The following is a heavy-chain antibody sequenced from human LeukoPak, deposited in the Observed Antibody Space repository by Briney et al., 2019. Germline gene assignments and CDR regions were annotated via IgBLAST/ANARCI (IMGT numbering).Heavy chain of an antibody. CDR3: AKSVSPGGYVGSLYFFDD. CDR2: ISGSGGTI. V-gene: IGHV3-23*01. D-gene: IGHD1-26*01. J-gene: IGHJ4*02. Sequence: PGGSLRLSCAASGLTFSSYAMSWVRQAPGKGLEWVSTISGSGGTIYYADSVEGQFTISRDNSKNTVSLQMNSLRAEDTAIYYCAKSVSPGGYVGSLYFFDDWGQGTLVTVSS. CDR1: GLTFSSYA.